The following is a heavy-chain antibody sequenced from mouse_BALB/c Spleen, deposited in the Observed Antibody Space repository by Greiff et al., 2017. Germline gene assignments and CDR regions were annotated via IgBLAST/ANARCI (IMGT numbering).Heavy chain of an antibody. V-gene: IGHV1-4*02. J-gene: IGHJ3*01. CDR2: INPSSGYT. Sequence: QVQLQQSAAELARPGASVKMSCKASGYTFTSYTMHWVKQRPGQGLEWIGYINPSSGYTEYNQKFKDKTTLTADNSSNTAYMKLSRLTSEDSEVYYFARGGVYYGYDDGTVFAYWGQGTLVTVSA. CDR1: GYTFTSYT. D-gene: IGHD2-2*01. CDR3: ARGGVYYGYDDGTVFAY.